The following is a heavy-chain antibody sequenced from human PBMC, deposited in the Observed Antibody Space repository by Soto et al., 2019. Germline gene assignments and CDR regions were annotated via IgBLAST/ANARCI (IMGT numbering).Heavy chain of an antibody. V-gene: IGHV1-69*13. J-gene: IGHJ6*02. Sequence: ASVKVSCKASGGTFTSYAISWVRQAPGQGLELMGGIIPIFGKTKYVQKFQGRVIITADESTSTAYMELSSPRSDDTAVYNCSNVAFWSGYFRNVDYYGMDVWGQGTSVTVSS. D-gene: IGHD3-3*01. CDR1: GGTFTSYA. CDR3: SNVAFWSGYFRNVDYYGMDV. CDR2: IIPIFGKT.